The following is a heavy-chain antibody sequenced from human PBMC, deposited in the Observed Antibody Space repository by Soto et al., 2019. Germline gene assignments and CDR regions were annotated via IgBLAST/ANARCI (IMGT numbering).Heavy chain of an antibody. J-gene: IGHJ6*02. Sequence: GASVKVSCKVSGYTLTELSMHWVRQAPGKGLEWMGGFDPEDGETIYAQKFQGRVTMTEDTSTDTAYMELSSLRSEDTAVYYCATARETQGPYDFWSGYFYGMDVWGQGTTVTVSS. CDR3: ATARETQGPYDFWSGYFYGMDV. V-gene: IGHV1-24*01. D-gene: IGHD3-3*01. CDR2: FDPEDGET. CDR1: GYTLTELS.